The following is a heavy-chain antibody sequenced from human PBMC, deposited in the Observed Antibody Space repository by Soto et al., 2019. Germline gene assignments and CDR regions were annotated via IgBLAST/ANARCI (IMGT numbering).Heavy chain of an antibody. CDR2: IDSDGSST. CDR3: TRGRPYGMDV. V-gene: IGHV3-74*01. CDR1: GFTFGSYW. Sequence: EVQLVESGGGLVQPGGSLRVSCAASGFTFGSYWMNWVRQAPGKGLVWVSRIDSDGSSTTYADSVKGRFTTSRDNAKNTLYLQMISRSVEDTAVYYCTRGRPYGMDVWGQGTKVTVSS. J-gene: IGHJ6*02.